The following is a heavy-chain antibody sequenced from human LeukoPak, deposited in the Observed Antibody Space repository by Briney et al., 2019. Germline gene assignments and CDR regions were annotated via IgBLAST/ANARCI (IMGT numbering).Heavy chain of an antibody. CDR2: INPSGGST. D-gene: IGHD3-10*01. CDR3: ASFGNVSPQPGDYVDY. V-gene: IGHV1-46*01. J-gene: IGHJ4*02. CDR1: GYTFTSYY. Sequence: GASVKVSCKASGYTFTSYYMHWVRQAPGQGLEWMGIINPSGGSTSYAQKFQGRVTMTRDTSTSTVYMELSSLRSEDTAVYYCASFGNVSPQPGDYVDYWGQGTLVTVSS.